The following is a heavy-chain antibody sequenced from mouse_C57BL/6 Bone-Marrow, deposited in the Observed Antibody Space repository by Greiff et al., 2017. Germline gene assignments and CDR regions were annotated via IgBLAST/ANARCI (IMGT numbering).Heavy chain of an antibody. CDR1: GYTFTSYW. D-gene: IGHD1-1*01. V-gene: IGHV1-64*01. Sequence: QVQLQQPGAELVKPGASVKLSCKASGYTFTSYWMHWVKQRPGPGLEWIGMIHPNSGSTNYNEKFKSKATLTVDKSSSTAYMQLSSLTSEDSAVYYCARWDYYGSSYYAYWGQGTLVTVSA. J-gene: IGHJ3*01. CDR2: IHPNSGST. CDR3: ARWDYYGSSYYAY.